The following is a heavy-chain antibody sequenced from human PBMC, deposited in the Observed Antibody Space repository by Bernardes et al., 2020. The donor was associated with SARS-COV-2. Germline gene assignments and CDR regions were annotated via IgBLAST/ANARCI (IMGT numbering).Heavy chain of an antibody. Sequence: GSLRLSCAASGFTVSSNYMSWVRQAPGKGLEWVSVIYSGGSTYYADSVKGRFTISRDNSKNTLYLQMNSLRAEDTAVYYCARDRDDSSGYDYWGQGTLVTVSS. J-gene: IGHJ4*02. V-gene: IGHV3-66*01. CDR3: ARDRDDSSGYDY. D-gene: IGHD3-22*01. CDR2: IYSGGST. CDR1: GFTVSSNY.